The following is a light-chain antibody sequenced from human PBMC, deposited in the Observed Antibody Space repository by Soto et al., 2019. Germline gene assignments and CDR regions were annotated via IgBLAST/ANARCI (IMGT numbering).Light chain of an antibody. CDR2: LNSDGSH. CDR3: QTWGSGIVV. V-gene: IGLV4-69*01. J-gene: IGLJ2*01. Sequence: QPVLTQSPSASASLGASVKLTCTLSSGHSNYAIAWHQQQSEKGPRYLMKLNSDGSHSKGDGIPDRSSGSSSGAERYLTISSLQSEDEADYYCQTWGSGIVVFGGGTKLIVL. CDR1: SGHSNYA.